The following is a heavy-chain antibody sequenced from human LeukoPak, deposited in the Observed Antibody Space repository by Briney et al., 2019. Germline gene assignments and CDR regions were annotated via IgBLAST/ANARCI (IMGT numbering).Heavy chain of an antibody. CDR2: IKQDASEK. D-gene: IGHD6-19*01. CDR1: GFTFSNFW. CDR3: ARHTEQWLGGDPFDY. V-gene: IGHV3-7*01. J-gene: IGHJ4*02. Sequence: SGGSLTLSCAASGFTFSNFWMSWVRQAPGKGLEWVANIKQDASEKYYVDSLRGRFTISRDNAENSLYLQMKSLRAEDTAVYYCARHTEQWLGGDPFDYWGQGTLVTVSS.